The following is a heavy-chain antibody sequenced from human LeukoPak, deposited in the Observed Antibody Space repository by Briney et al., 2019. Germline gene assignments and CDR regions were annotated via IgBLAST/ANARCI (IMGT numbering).Heavy chain of an antibody. V-gene: IGHV4-34*01. J-gene: IGHJ2*01. D-gene: IGHD2-2*01. CDR3: ARGSSIVVVPAAHYWYFDL. CDR1: GGSFSGYY. CDR2: INHSGST. Sequence: PSENLSLTCAVYGGSFSGYYWSWIRQPPGKGLEWIGEINHSGSTNYNPSLKSRVTISVDTSKNQFSLKLSSVTAADTAVYYCARGSSIVVVPAAHYWYFDLWGRGTLVTVSS.